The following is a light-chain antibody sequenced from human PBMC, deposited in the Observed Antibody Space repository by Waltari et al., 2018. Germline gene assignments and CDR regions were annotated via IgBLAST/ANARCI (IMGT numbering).Light chain of an antibody. CDR2: YKSDSDI. Sequence: QAVLTQSSSLSASPGASASLTCTLRSGINVDTYRIYWYQQKPGSPLQFLLKYKSDSDIQQGSGVPSRFSGSKDASANSGILLISSLQSEDEADYYCLIWHSSAWVFGGGTKLTVL. CDR1: SGINVDTYR. CDR3: LIWHSSAWV. J-gene: IGLJ3*02. V-gene: IGLV5-45*03.